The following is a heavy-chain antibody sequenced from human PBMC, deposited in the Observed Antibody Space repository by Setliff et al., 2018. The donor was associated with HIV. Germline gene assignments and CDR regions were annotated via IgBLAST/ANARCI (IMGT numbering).Heavy chain of an antibody. D-gene: IGHD6-13*01. V-gene: IGHV3-23*01. CDR1: GFSFSSHA. J-gene: IGHJ6*02. Sequence: GGSLRLSCAASGFSFSSHAMSWVRRAPGKGLEWVAVISDDGRSTHYADSVKGRFTISRDNSKNTLYLRINNLRAEDTAVYYCAKDLSSWQGSMDFWGQGTTVTVSS. CDR2: ISDDGRST. CDR3: AKDLSSWQGSMDF.